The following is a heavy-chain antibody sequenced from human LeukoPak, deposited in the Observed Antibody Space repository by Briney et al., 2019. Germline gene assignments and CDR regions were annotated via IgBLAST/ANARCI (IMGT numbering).Heavy chain of an antibody. CDR1: GASISSPNYY. Sequence: KPSETLSLTCSVSGASISSPNYYWGWIRQSPGKGLVWIANIYSTGSTYYNPSLRSRVSISMDTSSNQFFLRLYSVTAADTAVFYCARGWNAADAFDVWGQGTMVPVSS. CDR2: IYSTGST. D-gene: IGHD1-1*01. J-gene: IGHJ3*01. CDR3: ARGWNAADAFDV. V-gene: IGHV4-39*01.